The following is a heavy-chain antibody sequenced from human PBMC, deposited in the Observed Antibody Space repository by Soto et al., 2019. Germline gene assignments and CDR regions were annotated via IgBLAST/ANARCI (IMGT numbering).Heavy chain of an antibody. J-gene: IGHJ4*02. CDR2: INPSGGST. CDR3: ASRLYSSGYYGFLDH. Sequence: QVQLMRSGAEVKQPGASVKVSCKASGYTLTSYYMHWVRQAPGQGLEWMGIINPSGGSTSYTQRFQGRVTMTRDTSTSTVYMELSSLRSEDTAVYYCASRLYSSGYYGFLDHWGQGTLVTVSS. D-gene: IGHD3-22*01. CDR1: GYTLTSYY. V-gene: IGHV1-46*03.